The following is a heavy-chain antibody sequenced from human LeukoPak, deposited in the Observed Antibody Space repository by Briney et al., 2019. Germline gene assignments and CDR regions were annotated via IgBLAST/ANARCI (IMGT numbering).Heavy chain of an antibody. V-gene: IGHV1-2*02. CDR3: ARDGNFDI. J-gene: IGHJ3*02. Sequence: ASVKVSCKASGYTFTSYYMHWVRQAPGQGPEWMGWINPNSGDTNYAQKFQGRVTMTRDTSISTVYMELSRLTSDDTAVYYCARDGNFDIWGQGTMVTVSS. CDR1: GYTFTSYY. CDR2: INPNSGDT. D-gene: IGHD1-1*01.